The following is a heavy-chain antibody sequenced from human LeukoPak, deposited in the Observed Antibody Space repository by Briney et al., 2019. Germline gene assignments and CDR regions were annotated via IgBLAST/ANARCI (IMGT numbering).Heavy chain of an antibody. CDR2: ISGSGGST. Sequence: GGSLRLSCAASGFTFSSYAMSWVRQAPGKGLEWVSAISGSGGSTYYADSVKGRFTISRDNSKNTLYLQMNSLRAEDTAVYYCAKDVEVGDHEIGFDYWGQGILVTVSS. D-gene: IGHD4-17*01. CDR3: AKDVEVGDHEIGFDY. J-gene: IGHJ4*02. CDR1: GFTFSSYA. V-gene: IGHV3-23*01.